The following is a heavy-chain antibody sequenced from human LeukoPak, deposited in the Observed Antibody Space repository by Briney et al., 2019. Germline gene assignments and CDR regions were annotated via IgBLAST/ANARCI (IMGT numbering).Heavy chain of an antibody. CDR1: GFAFGSEA. Sequence: GGSLRLSCAVSGFAFGSEAMSWVRQSPARGLEWVASISPGGGTTYYADSVEGRFTISRDDSKNNLFLQMNSLRVEDTAVYYCAKVRGGFTYGGYFDHWGQGALVIVSS. D-gene: IGHD5-18*01. CDR3: AKVRGGFTYGGYFDH. V-gene: IGHV3-23*01. J-gene: IGHJ4*02. CDR2: ISPGGGTT.